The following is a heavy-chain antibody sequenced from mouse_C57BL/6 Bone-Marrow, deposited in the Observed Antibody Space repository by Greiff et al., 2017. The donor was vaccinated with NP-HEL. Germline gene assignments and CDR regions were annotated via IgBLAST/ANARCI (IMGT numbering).Heavy chain of an antibody. CDR2: ISNGGGST. D-gene: IGHD2-2*01. Sequence: EVKLMESGGGLVQPGGSLKLSCAASGFTFSDYYMYWVRQTPEKRLEWVAYISNGGGSTYYPDTVKGRFTISRDNAKNTLYLQMSRLKSEDTAMYYCARKKEGLRRYWYFDVWGTGTTVTVSS. CDR1: GFTFSDYY. J-gene: IGHJ1*03. CDR3: ARKKEGLRRYWYFDV. V-gene: IGHV5-12*01.